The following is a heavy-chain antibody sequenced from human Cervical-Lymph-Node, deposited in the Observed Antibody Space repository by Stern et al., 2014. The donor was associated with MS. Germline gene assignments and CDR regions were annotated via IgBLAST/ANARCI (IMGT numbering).Heavy chain of an antibody. D-gene: IGHD4-23*01. J-gene: IGHJ4*02. V-gene: IGHV3-33*01. Sequence: VQLVESGGGVVQPGRSLRLSCAASGFTLSSFGMHWVRQAPGKGLEWVALIWSNGINTYYADSVKGRFTISRDTSKNTLYLQMNSLRAEDTAVYYCARGFYGGTSNGPTDYWGQGTLVTVSS. CDR3: ARGFYGGTSNGPTDY. CDR2: IWSNGINT. CDR1: GFTLSSFG.